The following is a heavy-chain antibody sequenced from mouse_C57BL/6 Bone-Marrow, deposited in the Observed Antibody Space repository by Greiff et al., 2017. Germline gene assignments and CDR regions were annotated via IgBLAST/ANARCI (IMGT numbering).Heavy chain of an antibody. Sequence: EVKLMESGPGLAKPSQTLSLTCSVTGYSITSDYWNWIRKFPGNKLEYMGYISYSGSTYYNPSLKSRISITRDTSKNQYYLQWNSVTTEDTATYYCARGYGSSSYAMDYWGQGTSVTVSS. CDR1: GYSITSDY. CDR3: ARGYGSSSYAMDY. D-gene: IGHD1-1*01. CDR2: ISYSGST. V-gene: IGHV3-8*01. J-gene: IGHJ4*01.